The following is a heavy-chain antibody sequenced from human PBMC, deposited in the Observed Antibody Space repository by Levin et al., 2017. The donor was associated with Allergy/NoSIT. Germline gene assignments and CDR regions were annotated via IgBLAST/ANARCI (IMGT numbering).Heavy chain of an antibody. J-gene: IGHJ4*02. CDR3: ARDSDRYYGSGSYVDY. CDR2: ISYDGSNK. Sequence: GESLKISCAASGFTFSSYAMHWVRQAPGKGLEWVAVISYDGSNKYYADSVKGRFTISRDNSKNTLDLQMNSLRAEDTAVYYCARDSDRYYGSGSYVDYWGQGTLVTVSS. D-gene: IGHD3-10*01. V-gene: IGHV3-30-3*01. CDR1: GFTFSSYA.